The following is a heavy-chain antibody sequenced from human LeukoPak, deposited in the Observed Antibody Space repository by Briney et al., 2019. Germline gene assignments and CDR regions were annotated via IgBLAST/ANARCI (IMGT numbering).Heavy chain of an antibody. D-gene: IGHD2-21*02. CDR2: ISGGADLI. J-gene: IGHJ4*02. Sequence: DPGGSLRLPCAASGFTFSSYAMSWVRQAPGKGLEWVSAISGGADLIYYADSVKGRFIISRDNSRNTLSLQMNSLRAEDTALYYCAKDRKTAPEGQFDYWGQGTLVTVSS. CDR1: GFTFSSYA. CDR3: AKDRKTAPEGQFDY. V-gene: IGHV3-23*01.